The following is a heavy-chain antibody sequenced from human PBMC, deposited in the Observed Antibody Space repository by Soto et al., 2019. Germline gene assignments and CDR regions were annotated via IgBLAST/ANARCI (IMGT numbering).Heavy chain of an antibody. Sequence: EVQLVQSGGGSVQPGGSLRLSCAASGLTVTSNYMNWVRQVPGKGLEWVSVIYAGDNAYYADSVRGRFTVSRENSKNTLYLQMSSLRAEDTAVYYCAREEEAFDIWGQGTMVTVSS. CDR2: IYAGDNA. CDR1: GLTVTSNY. CDR3: AREEEAFDI. J-gene: IGHJ3*02. V-gene: IGHV3-66*01.